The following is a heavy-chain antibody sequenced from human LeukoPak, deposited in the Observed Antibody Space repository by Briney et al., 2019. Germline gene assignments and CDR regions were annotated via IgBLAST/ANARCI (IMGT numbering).Heavy chain of an antibody. CDR2: IFYSGST. CDR3: ARHGNYYGSGSYY. Sequence: PSETLSLTCTVSGGSISTSNYYWGWIRQPPGKGLEWIGNIFYSGSTYYSPSLKSRVTISLDTSRNQFSLKLSSVTAADTAVYYCARHGNYYGSGSYYWGQGTLVTVSS. D-gene: IGHD3-10*01. V-gene: IGHV4-39*01. CDR1: GGSISTSNYY. J-gene: IGHJ4*02.